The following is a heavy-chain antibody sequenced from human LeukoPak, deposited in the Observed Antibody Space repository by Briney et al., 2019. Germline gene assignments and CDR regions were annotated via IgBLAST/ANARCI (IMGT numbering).Heavy chain of an antibody. V-gene: IGHV4-34*01. CDR3: ASLSGGTRWFDP. J-gene: IGHJ5*02. Sequence: SETLSLTCAVYGGSFSGYYWSWIRQPPGKGLEWIGEINHSGSTNYNPSLKSRVTISVDTSKNQFSLKLSSVTAADTAVYYCASLSGGTRWFDPWGQGTLVTVSS. CDR1: GGSFSGYY. D-gene: IGHD2-15*01. CDR2: INHSGST.